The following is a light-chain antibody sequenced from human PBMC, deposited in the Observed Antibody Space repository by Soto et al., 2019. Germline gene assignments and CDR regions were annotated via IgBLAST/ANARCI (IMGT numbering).Light chain of an antibody. CDR2: DAS. J-gene: IGKJ1*01. CDR1: QSISSW. Sequence: DIQMTQSPSTLSASLGDRATITCRASQSISSWLAWYHQKPGKAPKLLIYDASSLESGVPSRFSGSGSGTEFTLTISSLQPEDFAIYYCQLYNSYPWTFGQGTKVEIK. V-gene: IGKV1-5*01. CDR3: QLYNSYPWT.